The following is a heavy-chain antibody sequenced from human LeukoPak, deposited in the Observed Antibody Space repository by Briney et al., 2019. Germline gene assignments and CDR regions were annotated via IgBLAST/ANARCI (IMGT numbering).Heavy chain of an antibody. Sequence: GGSLRLSCAASGFTFSSYEMNWVRQAPGKGLEWVSYISSSGSTIYYADSVKGRLTISRDNAKNSLYLQMNSLRAEDTAVYYCARASRGYYDSSGYYRSFDYWGQGTLVTVSS. J-gene: IGHJ4*02. CDR3: ARASRGYYDSSGYYRSFDY. D-gene: IGHD3-22*01. V-gene: IGHV3-48*03. CDR1: GFTFSSYE. CDR2: ISSSGSTI.